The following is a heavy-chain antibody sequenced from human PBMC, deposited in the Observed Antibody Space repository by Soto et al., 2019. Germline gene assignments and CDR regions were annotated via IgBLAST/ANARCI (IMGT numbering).Heavy chain of an antibody. J-gene: IGHJ4*02. D-gene: IGHD3-10*01. CDR1: VFDFRSYG. V-gene: IGHV3-30*03. Sequence: PGGSLRLCCAASVFDFRSYGIHWCRQAPGRGLEWVAATSYDGSETYYADSAKGRFTVSKEISKNTVFLQMNALRHEDTALYFCVRDSGWPILNFDSWGQGTLVTVSS. CDR2: TSYDGSET. CDR3: VRDSGWPILNFDS.